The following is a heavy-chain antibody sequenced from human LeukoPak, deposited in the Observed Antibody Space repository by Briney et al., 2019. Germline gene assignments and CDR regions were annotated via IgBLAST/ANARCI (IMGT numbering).Heavy chain of an antibody. D-gene: IGHD2-2*01. CDR1: GFTFSDYY. Sequence: GGSLRLSCAASGFTFSDYYMSWIRQAPGKGLEWVGRIKSKTDGGTTDYAAPVKGRFTISRDVSKNTLYLQMNSLKTEDTAVYYCTTGDCSSTSCYRKWGQGTLVTVSS. CDR2: IKSKTDGGTT. J-gene: IGHJ4*02. V-gene: IGHV3-15*01. CDR3: TTGDCSSTSCYRK.